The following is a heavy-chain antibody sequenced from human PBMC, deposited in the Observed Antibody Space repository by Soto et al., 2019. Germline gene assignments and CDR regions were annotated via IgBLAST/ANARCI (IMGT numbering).Heavy chain of an antibody. J-gene: IGHJ5*02. Sequence: QVQLQQWGAGLLKPSETLSLTCAVYGGSFSGYYWSWIRQPPGKGLEWIGEINHSGSTNYNLSLKSRVTISVDTSKNQFSLKLSSVTAADTAVYYCARGRDTIFGVVLSSRWFDPWGQGTLVTVSS. CDR2: INHSGST. V-gene: IGHV4-34*01. CDR3: ARGRDTIFGVVLSSRWFDP. D-gene: IGHD3-3*01. CDR1: GGSFSGYY.